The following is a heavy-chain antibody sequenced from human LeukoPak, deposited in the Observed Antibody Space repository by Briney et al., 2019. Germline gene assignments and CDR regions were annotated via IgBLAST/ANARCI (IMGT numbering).Heavy chain of an antibody. V-gene: IGHV3-21*01. D-gene: IGHD6-13*01. CDR1: GFTFSSYR. J-gene: IGHJ4*02. Sequence: PGGSLRLSCAASGFTFSSYRMTWVRQAPGKGLEWVSSISGSSSYIYSADSVKGRFTISRDNAKNSLYLQMNSLRAEDTAVYYCARDRSSVGGIDYWGQGTLVTVSS. CDR3: ARDRSSVGGIDY. CDR2: ISGSSSYI.